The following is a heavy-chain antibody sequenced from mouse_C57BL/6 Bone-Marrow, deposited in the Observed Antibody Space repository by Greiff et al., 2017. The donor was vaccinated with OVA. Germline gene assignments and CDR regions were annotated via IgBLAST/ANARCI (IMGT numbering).Heavy chain of an antibody. V-gene: IGHV1-19*01. D-gene: IGHD1-1*01. J-gene: IGHJ3*01. CDR2: INPYNGGT. CDR3: ARDYGSSWDWFAY. CDR1: GYTFTDYY. Sequence: VQLQQSGPVLVKPGASVKMSCKASGYTFTDYYMNWVKQSHGKSLEWIGVINPYNGGTSYNQKFKGKATLTVDKSSSTAYMELNSLTSEDSAVYDCARDYGSSWDWFAYWGQGTLVTVSA.